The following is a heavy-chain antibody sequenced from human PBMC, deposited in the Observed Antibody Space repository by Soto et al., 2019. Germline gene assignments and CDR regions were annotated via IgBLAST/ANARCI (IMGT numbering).Heavy chain of an antibody. V-gene: IGHV1-18*01. J-gene: IGHJ4*02. CDR3: ASSSIAAAGPFDY. D-gene: IGHD6-13*01. Sequence: QVQLVQSGDEVKQPGASVKVSCKASGSTITAYGISWVRQAPGQRLEWMAWISSHNGNTYYAQNLQGRVTMTTDTPTSTAYMELRSLRSDDPAVYYCASSSIAAAGPFDYWGQGALVTVSS. CDR1: GSTITAYG. CDR2: ISSHNGNT.